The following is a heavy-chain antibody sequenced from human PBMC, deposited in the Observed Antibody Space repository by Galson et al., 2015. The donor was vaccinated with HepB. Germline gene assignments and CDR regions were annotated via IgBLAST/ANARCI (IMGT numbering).Heavy chain of an antibody. D-gene: IGHD3-16*02. Sequence: SLRLSCAASGFTFSSYGMHWVRQAPGKGLEWVAVISYDGSNKYYADSVKGRFTISRDNSKNTLYLQMNSLRAEDTAVYYCAKDLKGLYRVFDYWGQGTLVTVSS. CDR3: AKDLKGLYRVFDY. J-gene: IGHJ4*02. V-gene: IGHV3-30*18. CDR1: GFTFSSYG. CDR2: ISYDGSNK.